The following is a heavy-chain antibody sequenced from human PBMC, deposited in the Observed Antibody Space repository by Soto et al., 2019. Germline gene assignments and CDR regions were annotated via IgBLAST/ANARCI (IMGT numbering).Heavy chain of an antibody. CDR2: IYYSGST. D-gene: IGHD3-9*01. CDR3: ARGGIIYDILTGYYPSNFDY. J-gene: IGHJ4*02. CDR1: GGSISSGGYY. V-gene: IGHV4-31*03. Sequence: QVQLQESGPGLVKPSQTLSLTCTVSGGSISSGGYYWSWIRQHPGKGLEWIGYIYYSGSTYYNPSRKSRVTISVDTSKNQFSLKLSSVTAADTAVYYCARGGIIYDILTGYYPSNFDYWGQGTLVTVSS.